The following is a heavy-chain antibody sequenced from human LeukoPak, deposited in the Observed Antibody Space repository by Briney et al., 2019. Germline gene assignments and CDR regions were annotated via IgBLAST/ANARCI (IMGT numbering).Heavy chain of an antibody. J-gene: IGHJ4*02. D-gene: IGHD2-21*01. CDR3: ARGGGWGNYFDY. CDR2: IYYSGST. CDR1: LGSISSSSYY. Sequence: SETLSLTRTVSLGSISSSSYYWGWIRHPPGKGLEWIGSIYYSGSTYYNPSLKSRVTISVDTSKNHFSLTLSSVTAADTAVYYCARGGGWGNYFDYWGQGTLVTVSS. V-gene: IGHV4-39*01.